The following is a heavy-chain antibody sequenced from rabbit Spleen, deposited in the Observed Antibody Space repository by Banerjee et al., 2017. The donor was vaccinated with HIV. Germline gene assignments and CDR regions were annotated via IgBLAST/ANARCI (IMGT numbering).Heavy chain of an antibody. CDR3: GRSSYAGYAGNDYGINL. Sequence: QSLEESGGDLVKPGASLTLTCTASGFDLSNYYYIYWVRQAPGKGLEWIGCIYTGGSGGIYYASWAKGRFTISKTSSTTVPLQMTSLTAADTATYFCGRSSYAGYAGNDYGINLWGQGTLVTVS. CDR2: IYTGGSGGI. D-gene: IGHD7-1*01. J-gene: IGHJ4*01. V-gene: IGHV1S40*01. CDR1: GFDLSNYYY.